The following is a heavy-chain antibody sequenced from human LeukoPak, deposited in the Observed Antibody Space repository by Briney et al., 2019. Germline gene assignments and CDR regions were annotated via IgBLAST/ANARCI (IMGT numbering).Heavy chain of an antibody. CDR2: IYPGDSDT. V-gene: IGHV5-51*01. CDR3: ARLVTAGHLYYGMDV. D-gene: IGHD6-13*01. Sequence: LGESLKISCKGSGYSFTTNWIGWVRQMPGKGLEWMGIIYPGDSDTRYSPSFQGQATISADKSISTAYLQWSSLKASDTAMYYCARLVTAGHLYYGMDVWGQGTTVTVSS. CDR1: GYSFTTNW. J-gene: IGHJ6*02.